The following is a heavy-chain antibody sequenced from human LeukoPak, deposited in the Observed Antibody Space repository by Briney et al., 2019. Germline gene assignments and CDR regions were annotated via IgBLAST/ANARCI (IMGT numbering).Heavy chain of an antibody. J-gene: IGHJ5*02. CDR1: GGSTSSGGYS. D-gene: IGHD2-15*01. V-gene: IGHV4-30-2*01. Sequence: SETLSLTCAVSGGSTSSGGYSWSWIRQPPGKGLEWIGYIYHSGSTYYNPSLKGRVTISVDRSKNQFSLKLSSVTAADTAVYYCARGRRILENWFDPWGQGTLVTVSS. CDR3: ARGRRILENWFDP. CDR2: IYHSGST.